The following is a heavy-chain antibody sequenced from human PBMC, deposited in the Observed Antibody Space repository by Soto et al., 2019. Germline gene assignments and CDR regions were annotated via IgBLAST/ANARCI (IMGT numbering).Heavy chain of an antibody. D-gene: IGHD6-25*01. CDR3: AREGSTATTRMAADY. CDR1: GASITSPPYY. V-gene: IGHV4-31*01. Sequence: QVQLQESGPGLVMPSQTLSLTCTVSGASITSPPYYWSWVRQPPGKGLEWIGYIYHTGTTYYSPSLESPVTMSVDTSKNRFSLKLTSVTVADTAVYFCAREGSTATTRMAADYWGQGTLVTVSS. J-gene: IGHJ4*02. CDR2: IYHTGTT.